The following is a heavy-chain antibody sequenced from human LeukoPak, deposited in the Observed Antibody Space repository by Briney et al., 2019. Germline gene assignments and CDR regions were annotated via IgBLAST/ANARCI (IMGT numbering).Heavy chain of an antibody. CDR3: ARAKGVSTGYRPTDY. CDR1: GFTFSSSG. V-gene: IGHV3-33*01. CDR2: IWYDGSNR. J-gene: IGHJ4*02. D-gene: IGHD3-22*01. Sequence: SGNSLRLSCAASGFTFSSSGMHWVRQAPGKGLEWVAVIWYDGSNRYYADPVKGRFTVSRDNSKNTLYLQMNSLRAEDTAVYYCARAKGVSTGYRPTDYWGQGTLVTVSS.